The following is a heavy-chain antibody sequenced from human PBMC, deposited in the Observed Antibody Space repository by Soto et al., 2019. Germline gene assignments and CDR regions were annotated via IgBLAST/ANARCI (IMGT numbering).Heavy chain of an antibody. D-gene: IGHD4-17*01. Sequence: QLLASGGGLVQSGGSLRLSCAASGFTFGNFAMSWVRQAPGKGLEGVSGIGGRGTTFYADSVKGRLTISRNNSKNTRQLKMNSLRAEDMAVYYCVKFRGMTYGEYHLDYWGQGTLVSVSS. V-gene: IGHV3-23*01. CDR1: GFTFGNFA. CDR3: VKFRGMTYGEYHLDY. J-gene: IGHJ4*02. CDR2: IGGRGTT.